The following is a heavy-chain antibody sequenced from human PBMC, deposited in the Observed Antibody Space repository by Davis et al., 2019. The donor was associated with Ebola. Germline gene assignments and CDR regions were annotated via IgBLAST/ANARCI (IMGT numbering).Heavy chain of an antibody. J-gene: IGHJ4*02. CDR2: TYYNSKWYN. V-gene: IGHV6-1*01. D-gene: IGHD5-12*01. Sequence: HSQTLSLTCAISGDSVSTHIGWNWIRQSPSRGLEWLGRTYYNSKWYNDYAPSVKSRITINPDTAKNQLSLQLSSMTPEDTAVYYCARGWLRSGFDYWGQGTLVIVSS. CDR3: ARGWLRSGFDY. CDR1: GDSVSTHIG.